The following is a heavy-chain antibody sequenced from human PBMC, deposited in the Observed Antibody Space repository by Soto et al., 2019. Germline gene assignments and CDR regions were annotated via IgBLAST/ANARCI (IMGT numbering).Heavy chain of an antibody. J-gene: IGHJ4*02. CDR2: IDPSDSYT. CDR3: ARLPLAAAYADANS. D-gene: IGHD6-13*01. CDR1: GYNFATYW. V-gene: IGHV5-10-1*01. Sequence: DSLNICCTGSGYNFATYWITSVRQMPGKGLEWMGRIDPSDSYTNYSPSFQGHVTISADRSISTAYLQWSSLKASDTAMYYCARLPLAAAYADANSWGQGTLVTVSS.